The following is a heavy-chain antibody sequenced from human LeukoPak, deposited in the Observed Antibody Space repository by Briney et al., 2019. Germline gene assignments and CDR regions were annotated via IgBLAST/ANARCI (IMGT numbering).Heavy chain of an antibody. J-gene: IGHJ5*02. CDR3: ARGVEWELQGGNWFDP. D-gene: IGHD1-26*01. Sequence: SETLSLTCAVYGGSFSGYYWSWIRQPPGKGPEWIGEINHSGSTNYNPSLKSRVTISVDTSKNQFSLKLSSVTAADTAVYYCARGVEWELQGGNWFDPWGQGTLVTVSS. CDR2: INHSGST. CDR1: GGSFSGYY. V-gene: IGHV4-34*01.